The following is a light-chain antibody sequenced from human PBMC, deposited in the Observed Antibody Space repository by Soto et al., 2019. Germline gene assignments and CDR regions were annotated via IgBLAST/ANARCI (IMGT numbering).Light chain of an antibody. V-gene: IGLV2-14*01. CDR1: SSDVGGYNY. Sequence: QSVLTQPASVSGSPGQSMTISCTGTSSDVGGYNYVSWYQQHPGKAPKLMIYDVSNRPSGVSNRFSGSKSGNTASLTISGLQAEEEADYYCSSYTSSSTLDVVFGGGTKVTVL. CDR3: SSYTSSSTLDVV. CDR2: DVS. J-gene: IGLJ2*01.